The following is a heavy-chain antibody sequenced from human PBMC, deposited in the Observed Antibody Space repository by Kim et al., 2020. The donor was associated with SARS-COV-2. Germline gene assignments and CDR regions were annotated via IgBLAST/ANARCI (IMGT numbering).Heavy chain of an antibody. Sequence: NPTYAQGFTGRFVFSLDTSVSTAYLQISSLKAEDTAVYYCARVGGSKDYWGQGTLVTVSS. CDR2: NP. CDR3: ARVGGSKDY. V-gene: IGHV7-4-1*02. D-gene: IGHD3-16*01. J-gene: IGHJ4*02.